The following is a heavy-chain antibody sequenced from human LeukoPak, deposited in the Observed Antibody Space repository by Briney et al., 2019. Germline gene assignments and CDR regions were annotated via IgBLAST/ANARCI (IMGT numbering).Heavy chain of an antibody. D-gene: IGHD3-3*01. CDR1: GSTFDDYA. CDR2: ISWNSGSI. J-gene: IGHJ6*02. V-gene: IGHV3-9*01. CDR3: AKDMAFKYDFGSRHRHSYYYYGMDV. Sequence: PGGSLRLSCAASGSTFDDYAMHWVRQAPGKGLEWVSGISWNSGSIGYADSVKGRFTISRDNAKNSLYLQMNSLRAEDTALYYCAKDMAFKYDFGSRHRHSYYYYGMDVWGQGTTVTVSS.